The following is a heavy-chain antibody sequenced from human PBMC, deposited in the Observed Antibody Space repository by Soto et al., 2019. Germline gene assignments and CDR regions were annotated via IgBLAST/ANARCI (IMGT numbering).Heavy chain of an antibody. CDR3: ARSFSNSDFED. CDR1: GFRFSDYG. J-gene: IGHJ4*02. CDR2: VWYDGSNK. Sequence: QVQLVEFGGGVVQPGRSLRLSCAASGFRFSDYGVHWVRQAPGKGLEWVAVVWYDGSNKYYTDSVKGRFIISRDNSKNTVYLQMNSLRTEDTAMYYCARSFSNSDFEDWGQGTLVTVSS. D-gene: IGHD4-4*01. V-gene: IGHV3-33*01.